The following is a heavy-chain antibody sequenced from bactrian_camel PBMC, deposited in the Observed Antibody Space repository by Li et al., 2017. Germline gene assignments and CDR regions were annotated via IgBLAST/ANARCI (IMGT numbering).Heavy chain of an antibody. CDR3: AATHPLCPATFQGYNY. J-gene: IGHJ4*01. Sequence: HVQLVESGGGLVQPGGSLRLSCQYTVDRACMAWFRQAPGKEREGVAAIPNGRSAVYAASVKDRFTISKEYTKNTLYLQMNSLRPEDTAMYYCAATHPLCPATFQGYNYWGQGTQVTVS. CDR2: IPNGRSA. V-gene: IGHV3S53*01. CDR1: VDRAC. D-gene: IGHD2*01.